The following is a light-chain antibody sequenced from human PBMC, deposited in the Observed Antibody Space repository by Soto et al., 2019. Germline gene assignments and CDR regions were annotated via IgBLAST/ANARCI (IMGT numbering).Light chain of an antibody. CDR2: DVS. J-gene: IGLJ2*01. CDR3: CSYAGSYTFV. V-gene: IGLV2-11*01. CDR1: GSDIGRYNY. Sequence: QSALTQPRSVSGSPGQSVTVSCTGTGSDIGRYNYVSWYQQHPGKAPKLMIYDVSKRPSGVPDRFSGSKSGNTASLTISGLQAEDEADYYCCSYAGSYTFVFGGGTKLTVL.